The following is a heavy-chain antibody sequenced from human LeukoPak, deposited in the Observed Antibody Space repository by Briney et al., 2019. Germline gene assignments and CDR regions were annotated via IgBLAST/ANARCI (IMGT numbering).Heavy chain of an antibody. D-gene: IGHD2-15*01. J-gene: IGHJ4*02. V-gene: IGHV3-48*01. Sequence: PGGSLRLSCAASGFTFSSYSMNWVRQAPGKGLEWVSYISSSSSTIYYADSVKGRFTISRDNAKNSLYLQMNSLRAEDTAVYYCAKRVGETRYCSGGRCRTQFDCWGQGTLVTVSS. CDR2: ISSSSSTI. CDR3: AKRVGETRYCSGGRCRTQFDC. CDR1: GFTFSSYS.